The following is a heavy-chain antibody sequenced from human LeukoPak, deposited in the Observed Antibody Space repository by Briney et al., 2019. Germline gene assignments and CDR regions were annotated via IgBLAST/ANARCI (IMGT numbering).Heavy chain of an antibody. V-gene: IGHV1-69*01. Sequence: SVKVSCKASGGTFSSYAISWVRQAPGQGLEWMGGIIPIFGTANYAQKFQGRVTITADESTSTAYMELSSLKSEDTAVYYCASPPGGPYYYYYAMDVWGQGTTVTVSS. D-gene: IGHD3-10*01. J-gene: IGHJ6*02. CDR1: GGTFSSYA. CDR2: IIPIFGTA. CDR3: ASPPGGPYYYYYAMDV.